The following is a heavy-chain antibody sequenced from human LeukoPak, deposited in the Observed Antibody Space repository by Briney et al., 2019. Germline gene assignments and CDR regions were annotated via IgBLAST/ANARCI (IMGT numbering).Heavy chain of an antibody. CDR3: ARYKVVPQSDWFDP. CDR2: IYHSGST. D-gene: IGHD3-22*01. Sequence: SGTLSLTCAVSGDSISSSNWWSWVRQPPGKGLEWIGEIYHSGSTNYNPSLNSRVTISVDKSKNQFSLKLSSVTAADTAVYYCARYKVVPQSDWFDPWGQGTLVTVSS. V-gene: IGHV4-4*02. J-gene: IGHJ5*02. CDR1: GDSISSSNW.